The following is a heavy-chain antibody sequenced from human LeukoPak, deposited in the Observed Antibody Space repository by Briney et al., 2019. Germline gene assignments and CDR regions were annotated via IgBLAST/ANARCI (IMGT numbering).Heavy chain of an antibody. Sequence: SETLSLTCTVSGGSISSYYWSWIRQPPGKGLEWIGYIYYSGSTNYNPSLKSRVTISVDTSKNQFSLKLSSVTAADTAVYYCARDQAIFGADPNWFDPWGQGTLVTVSS. V-gene: IGHV4-59*01. J-gene: IGHJ5*02. CDR3: ARDQAIFGADPNWFDP. CDR1: GGSISSYY. CDR2: IYYSGST. D-gene: IGHD3-3*01.